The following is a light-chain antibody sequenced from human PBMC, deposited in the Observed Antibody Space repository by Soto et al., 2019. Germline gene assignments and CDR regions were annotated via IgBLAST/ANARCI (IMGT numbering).Light chain of an antibody. Sequence: EIVLTQSPDTLSLSPGERATLSCRASQSVSRYLAWYQQKPGQAPRLLIYDASNRAAGIPARFSGSGSGTDFTLTISSLEPEDFAVYYCQQRYSWPITFGQGTRLEIK. CDR1: QSVSRY. CDR3: QQRYSWPIT. CDR2: DAS. J-gene: IGKJ5*01. V-gene: IGKV3-11*01.